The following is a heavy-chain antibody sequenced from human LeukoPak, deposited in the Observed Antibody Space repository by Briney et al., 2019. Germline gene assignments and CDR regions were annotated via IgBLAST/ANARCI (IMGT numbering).Heavy chain of an antibody. CDR3: ARGPHCSSTSCYEVGYYFDY. CDR2: IYYSGST. V-gene: IGHV4-30-4*08. CDR1: GGSISSSSYY. J-gene: IGHJ4*02. D-gene: IGHD2-2*01. Sequence: SETLSLTCTVSGGSISSSSYYWGWIRQPPGKGLERIGYIYYSGSTYYNPSLKSRVTISVDTSKNQFSLKLSSVTAADTAVYYCARGPHCSSTSCYEVGYYFDYWGQGTLVTVSS.